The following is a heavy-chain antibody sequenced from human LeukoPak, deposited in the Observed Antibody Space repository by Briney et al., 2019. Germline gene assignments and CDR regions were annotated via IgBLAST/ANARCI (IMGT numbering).Heavy chain of an antibody. J-gene: IGHJ4*02. CDR1: GFTFNNYS. CDR3: ARGVFDYYDSRGYFDY. D-gene: IGHD3-22*01. V-gene: IGHV3-21*01. CDR2: ISSSSSYI. Sequence: GGSLRLSCAGSGFTFNNYSMNWVRQAPGKGLEWVSSISSSSSYIYYADSVKGRFTISRDNAKNSLSLQMNSLRAEDTAVYYCARGVFDYYDSRGYFDYWGQGTLVTVSS.